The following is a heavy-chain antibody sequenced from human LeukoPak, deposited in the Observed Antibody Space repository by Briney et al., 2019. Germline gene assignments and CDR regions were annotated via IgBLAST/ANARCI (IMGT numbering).Heavy chain of an antibody. J-gene: IGHJ4*02. CDR2: ISSSGSTI. Sequence: PGGSLRLSCAASGFTFSSYAMSWVRQAPGKGLEWVSYISSSGSTIYYADSVKGRFTISRDNAKNSLYLQMNSLRAEDTAVYYCARASAYYDFWSGYHHQYYFDYWGQGTLVTVSS. V-gene: IGHV3-48*04. CDR3: ARASAYYDFWSGYHHQYYFDY. CDR1: GFTFSSYA. D-gene: IGHD3-3*01.